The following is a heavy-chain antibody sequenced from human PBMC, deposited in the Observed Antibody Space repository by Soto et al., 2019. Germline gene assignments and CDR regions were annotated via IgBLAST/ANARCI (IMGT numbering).Heavy chain of an antibody. J-gene: IGHJ6*02. Sequence: SVKVSGKASGVTFSSYAISWVRQAPGQGLEWMGGIIPIFGTANYAQKFQGRVTITADESTSTAYMELSSLRSEDTAVYYCARNPAITMVRGVYYYYYGMDVWGQGTTVTVSS. D-gene: IGHD3-10*01. V-gene: IGHV1-69*13. CDR1: GVTFSSYA. CDR3: ARNPAITMVRGVYYYYYGMDV. CDR2: IIPIFGTA.